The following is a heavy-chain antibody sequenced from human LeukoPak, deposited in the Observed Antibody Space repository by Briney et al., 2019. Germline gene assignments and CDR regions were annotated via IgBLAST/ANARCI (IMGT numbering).Heavy chain of an antibody. CDR3: ARINSGAHSLVDY. D-gene: IGHD4-23*01. Sequence: SETLSLTCAVSGGSFSGYYWNWIRQPPGKGLHWIGSIYYTGNTYYNASLKSRVTISVDTSKNHFSLTLTSVTAADTAVYYCARINSGAHSLVDYWGQGTLISVPS. V-gene: IGHV4-34*11. J-gene: IGHJ4*02. CDR2: IYYTGNT. CDR1: GGSFSGYY.